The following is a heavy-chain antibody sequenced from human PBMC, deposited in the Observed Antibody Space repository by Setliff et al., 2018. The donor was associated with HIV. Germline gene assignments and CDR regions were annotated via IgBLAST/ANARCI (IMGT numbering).Heavy chain of an antibody. J-gene: IGHJ4*02. CDR3: AREHGTSWPYFDF. Sequence: ASVKVSCKTSGYTFSDYDVAWVRQAPGQGLEWMGWISGYSGHTSYAQNFQGRVTMTTDTSTNTAYLELRGLRSDDTAIYYCAREHGTSWPYFDFWGQGTLVTVSS. CDR2: ISGYSGHT. V-gene: IGHV1-18*01. CDR1: GYTFSDYD.